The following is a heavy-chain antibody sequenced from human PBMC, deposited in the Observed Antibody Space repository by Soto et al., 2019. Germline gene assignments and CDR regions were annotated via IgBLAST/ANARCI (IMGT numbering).Heavy chain of an antibody. CDR1: GFTFSSYG. CDR3: AKDLDSSGWNNWFDP. CDR2: ISYDGSNK. Sequence: QVQLVESGGGVVQPGRSLRLSCAASGFTFSSYGMHWVRQAPGKGLEWVAVISYDGSNKYYADSMKGRFTISRDNSKNTLYLQMNSLRAEDTAVYYCAKDLDSSGWNNWFDPWGQGTLVTVSS. J-gene: IGHJ5*02. D-gene: IGHD6-19*01. V-gene: IGHV3-30*18.